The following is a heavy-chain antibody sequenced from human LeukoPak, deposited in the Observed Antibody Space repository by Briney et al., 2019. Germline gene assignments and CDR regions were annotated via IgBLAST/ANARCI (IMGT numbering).Heavy chain of an antibody. CDR3: AKDVTVTTGYYYYGMDV. V-gene: IGHV3-30*18. Sequence: PGGSLRLSCAASGFTFSSYGLHWVRQAPGKGLEWVAVISYDGSNKYYADSVKGRFTISRDNSKNTLYLQMNSLRAEDTAVYYCAKDVTVTTGYYYYGMDVWGQGTTVTVSS. CDR1: GFTFSSYG. J-gene: IGHJ6*02. D-gene: IGHD4-17*01. CDR2: ISYDGSNK.